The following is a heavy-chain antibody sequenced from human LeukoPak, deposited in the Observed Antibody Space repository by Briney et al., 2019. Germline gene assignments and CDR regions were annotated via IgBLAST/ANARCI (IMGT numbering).Heavy chain of an antibody. CDR2: ISGSGGST. V-gene: IGHV3-23*01. J-gene: IGHJ4*02. Sequence: GGSLRLSCAASGFTFSSYGMSWVRQAPGKGLEWVSAISGSGGSTYYADSVRGRFTISRDNSKNTLYLQMNSLRADDTAIYYSCSGGSCYYWGQGTLVTVSS. D-gene: IGHD2-15*01. CDR1: GFTFSSYG. CDR3: CSGGSCYY.